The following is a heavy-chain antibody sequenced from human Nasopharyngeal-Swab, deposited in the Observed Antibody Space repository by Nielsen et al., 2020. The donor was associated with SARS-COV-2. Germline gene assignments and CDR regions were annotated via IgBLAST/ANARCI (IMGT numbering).Heavy chain of an antibody. Sequence: SQTLSPTCAISGDSVSSNNVGWNWIRQSPSRGLEWLGRTYYGSKWYNHYAPSVKSRVTIKPDTSKNQFSLQMDSVTPEDSAVYYCARGFLQTGFDYWGQGTLVTVSS. CDR2: TYYGSKWYN. V-gene: IGHV6-1*01. D-gene: IGHD3-9*01. J-gene: IGHJ4*02. CDR1: GDSVSSNNVG. CDR3: ARGFLQTGFDY.